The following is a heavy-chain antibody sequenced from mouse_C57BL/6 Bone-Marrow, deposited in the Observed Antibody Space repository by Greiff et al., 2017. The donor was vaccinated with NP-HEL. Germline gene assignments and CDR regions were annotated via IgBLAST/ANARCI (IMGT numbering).Heavy chain of an antibody. D-gene: IGHD1-1*01. J-gene: IGHJ2*01. CDR2: IDPSDSYT. V-gene: IGHV1-59*01. CDR3: ARDPLIYYGSSFDY. Sequence: QVQLQQPGAELVRPGTSVKLSCKASGYTFTSYWMHWVKQRPGQGLEWIGVIDPSDSYTNYNQKFTGKATLTVDTSSSTAYMQLSSLTSEDSAVYYCARDPLIYYGSSFDYWGQGTTLTVSS. CDR1: GYTFTSYW.